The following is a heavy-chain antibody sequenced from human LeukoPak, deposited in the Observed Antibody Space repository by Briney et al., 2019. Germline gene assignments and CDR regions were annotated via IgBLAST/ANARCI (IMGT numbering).Heavy chain of an antibody. Sequence: GGSLRLSCAASGFTFSSYAMSWVRQAPGKGLEWVTVIWYDGSNKYYADSVKGRFTISRDNSKNTLYLQMNSLRAEDTAVYYCARDLGDIVVVPAATGGMDVWGQGTTVTVSS. CDR3: ARDLGDIVVVPAATGGMDV. CDR2: IWYDGSNK. V-gene: IGHV3-33*08. D-gene: IGHD2-2*01. J-gene: IGHJ6*02. CDR1: GFTFSSYA.